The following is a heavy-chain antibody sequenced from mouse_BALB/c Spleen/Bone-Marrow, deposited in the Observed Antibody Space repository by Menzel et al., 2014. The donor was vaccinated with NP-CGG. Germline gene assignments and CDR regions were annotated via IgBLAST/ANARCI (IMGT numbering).Heavy chain of an antibody. Sequence: EVNVVESWGGLVKPGGSLKLSCAASGFTFSSYGMSWVRQTPEKRLEWVATISGGGSYTYYPDSVKGRFTISRDNAKNNLYLQMSSLRSEDTALYYCARQAGGSGYFDYWGQGTTLTVPS. J-gene: IGHJ2*01. D-gene: IGHD1-1*01. CDR2: ISGGGSYT. CDR1: GFTFSSYG. V-gene: IGHV5-9-2*01. CDR3: ARQAGGSGYFDY.